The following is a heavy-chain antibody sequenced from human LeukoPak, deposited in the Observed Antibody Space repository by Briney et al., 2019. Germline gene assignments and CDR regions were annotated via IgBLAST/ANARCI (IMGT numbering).Heavy chain of an antibody. D-gene: IGHD2-21*02. CDR1: GFTFSSYE. CDR2: ISSSGSTI. V-gene: IGHV3-48*03. CDR3: ARAPVTAIPNWFDP. Sequence: GGSLRLSCAASGFTFSSYEMNWVRQAPGKGLEWVSYISSSGSTIYYADSVKGRFTISRDNAKNSLYLQMNSLRAEDTAVYYCARAPVTAIPNWFDPWGQGTLVTVSS. J-gene: IGHJ5*02.